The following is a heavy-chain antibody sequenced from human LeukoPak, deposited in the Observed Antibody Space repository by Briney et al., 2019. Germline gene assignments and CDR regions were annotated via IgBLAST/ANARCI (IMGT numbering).Heavy chain of an antibody. Sequence: GGSLRLSCAASGFTFSSYAVSWVRQAPGKGLEWVSSISSSSSYIYYADSVKGRFTISRDNAKNSLYLQMNSLRAEDTAVYYCARDGTSSSVCDYWGQGTLVTVSS. V-gene: IGHV3-21*01. CDR2: ISSSSSYI. CDR3: ARDGTSSSVCDY. CDR1: GFTFSSYA. J-gene: IGHJ4*02. D-gene: IGHD6-6*01.